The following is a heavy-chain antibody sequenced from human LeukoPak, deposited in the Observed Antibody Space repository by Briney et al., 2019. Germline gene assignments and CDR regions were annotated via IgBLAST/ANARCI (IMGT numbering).Heavy chain of an antibody. CDR1: GDSVTSNSAA. V-gene: IGHV6-1*01. J-gene: IGHJ6*02. D-gene: IGHD5-18*01. CDR3: AREQLWNYYYYYGMDV. Sequence: SQTLSLTCAISGDSVTSNSAAWNWIRQSPSRGLEWLGRTYYRSKWYNDYAVSVKSRITINPDTSKNQFSLQLNSVTPEDTAVYYCAREQLWNYYYYYGMDVWGQGTTVTVSS. CDR2: TYYRSKWYN.